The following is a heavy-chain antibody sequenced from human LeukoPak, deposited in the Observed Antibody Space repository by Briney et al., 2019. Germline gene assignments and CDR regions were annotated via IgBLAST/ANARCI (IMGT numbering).Heavy chain of an antibody. CDR2: ISGSGGST. D-gene: IGHD2-15*01. V-gene: IGHV3-23*01. CDR3: AKDQFIVVVVAPIGDFDY. Sequence: GGSLGLSCAASGFTFSSYAMSWVRQAPGKGLEWVSAISGSGGSTYYADSVKGRFTISRDNSKNTLYLQMNSLRAEDTAVYYCAKDQFIVVVVAPIGDFDYWGQGTLVTVSS. CDR1: GFTFSSYA. J-gene: IGHJ4*02.